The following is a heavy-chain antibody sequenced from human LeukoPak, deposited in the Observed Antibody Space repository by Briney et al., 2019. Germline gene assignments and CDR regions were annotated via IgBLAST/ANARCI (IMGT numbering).Heavy chain of an antibody. CDR1: GGSISSGDYS. D-gene: IGHD2-21*01. CDR3: ARDVGGGDWGDAFDI. CDR2: FYYSGNT. V-gene: IGHV4-30-4*07. J-gene: IGHJ3*02. Sequence: SETLSLTCAVSGGSISSGDYSWSWIRQPPGKGLEWIGYFYYSGNTYYNPSLKSRVTISVDTSKNQFSLGLSSVTAADTAVYYCARDVGGGDWGDAFDIWGQGTMVTVSS.